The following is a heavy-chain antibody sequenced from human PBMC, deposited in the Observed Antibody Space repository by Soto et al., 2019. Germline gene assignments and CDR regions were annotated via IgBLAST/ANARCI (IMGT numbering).Heavy chain of an antibody. CDR3: ARGVTAGVDY. Sequence: QVQLVQSGAEVREPGASVKVSCKASGYSFTSLDINWVRQTTGQGLEWMGWMQPSSGRTGYAQKFQGRVTMTRDTSINTAYMELSSLSSDDTAFYYCARGVTAGVDYWVQGTLVTVSS. J-gene: IGHJ4*02. V-gene: IGHV1-8*01. CDR1: GYSFTSLD. D-gene: IGHD1-26*01. CDR2: MQPSSGRT.